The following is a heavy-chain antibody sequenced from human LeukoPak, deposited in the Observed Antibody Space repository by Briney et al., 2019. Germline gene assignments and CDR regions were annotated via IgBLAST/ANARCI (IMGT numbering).Heavy chain of an antibody. CDR2: IRSKNYGGTT. CDR3: ARREYSNFDYFDY. Sequence: GGSPRLSCTGSGFTFGDYAMSWFRQTPGKGLEWVGLIRSKNYGGTTEYAASVKGRFIVSRDDSKSIAFLQMNTLKTEDTAVYYCARREYSNFDYFDYWGQGTQVTVSS. CDR1: GFTFGDYA. J-gene: IGHJ4*02. V-gene: IGHV3-49*03. D-gene: IGHD4-11*01.